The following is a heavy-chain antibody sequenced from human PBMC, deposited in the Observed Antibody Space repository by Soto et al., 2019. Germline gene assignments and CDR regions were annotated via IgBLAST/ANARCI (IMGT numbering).Heavy chain of an antibody. CDR1: GYSFANYG. V-gene: IGHV1-18*01. CDR2: ISGYNSNT. Sequence: ASVKVSCKASGYSFANYGITWVRQAPGQGLEWMGWISGYNSNTNYAQKFEGRVTITKDTTKSTAYLEVRSLRFDDTAVYYCGKEGQWELVLFWARGTPVPVSS. J-gene: IGHJ1*01. D-gene: IGHD1-26*01. CDR3: GKEGQWELVLF.